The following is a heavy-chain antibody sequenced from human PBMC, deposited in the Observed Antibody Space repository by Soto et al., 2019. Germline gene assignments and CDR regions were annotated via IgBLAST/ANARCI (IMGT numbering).Heavy chain of an antibody. J-gene: IGHJ4*02. CDR3: ARAVAVAADFDY. D-gene: IGHD6-19*01. CDR2: INAGNGNT. CDR1: GYTFTGYA. V-gene: IGHV1-3*05. Sequence: QVQLVQSGAEENKPGASVKVSCKASGYTFTGYAMHWVRQAPGQRLEWMGWINAGNGNTKYSQKFQGRVTITRDTSASTAYIELSSLRSEDTAVYYCARAVAVAADFDYWCQGTLVTVSS.